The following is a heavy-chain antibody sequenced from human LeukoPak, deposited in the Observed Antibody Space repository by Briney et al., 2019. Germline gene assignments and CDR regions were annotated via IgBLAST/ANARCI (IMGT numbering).Heavy chain of an antibody. J-gene: IGHJ6*02. CDR2: ISGSSGST. D-gene: IGHD2-2*03. CDR3: AKDGYWSRSSCFPYFYYYGMDV. Sequence: GGSLRLSCAASGFTFSSYAMRWVRQAPGKGLEWVSAISGSSGSTYYADSVKGRFTISRDNSKNSLYLQMNSLRAEDTSVYYSAKDGYWSRSSCFPYFYYYGMDVWGQG. V-gene: IGHV3-23*01. CDR1: GFTFSSYA.